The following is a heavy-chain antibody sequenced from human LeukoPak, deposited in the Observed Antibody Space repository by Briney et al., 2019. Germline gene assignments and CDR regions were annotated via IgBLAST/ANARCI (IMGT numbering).Heavy chain of an antibody. Sequence: ASVKVSCKASGYTFTSYGISWVRQAPGQGLEWMGWISAYNGNTNYAQKLQGRVTMTTDISTSTAYMELRSLRSDDTAVYYCARDSCSGGSCYSGVQDYWGQGTLVTVSS. CDR2: ISAYNGNT. V-gene: IGHV1-18*01. CDR1: GYTFTSYG. J-gene: IGHJ4*02. D-gene: IGHD2-15*01. CDR3: ARDSCSGGSCYSGVQDY.